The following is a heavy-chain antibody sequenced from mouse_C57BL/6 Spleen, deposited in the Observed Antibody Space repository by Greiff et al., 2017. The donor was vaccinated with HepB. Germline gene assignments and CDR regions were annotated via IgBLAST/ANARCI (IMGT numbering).Heavy chain of an antibody. CDR1: GYSFTGYY. Sequence: VQLKESGPELVKPGASVKISCKASGYSFTGYYMNWVKQSPEKSLEWIGEINPSTGGTTYNQKFKAKATLTVDKSSSTAYMQLKSLTSEDSAVYYCAGGGAYYSNYRYFDVWGTGTTVTVSS. CDR3: AGGGAYYSNYRYFDV. J-gene: IGHJ1*03. V-gene: IGHV1-42*01. CDR2: INPSTGGT. D-gene: IGHD2-5*01.